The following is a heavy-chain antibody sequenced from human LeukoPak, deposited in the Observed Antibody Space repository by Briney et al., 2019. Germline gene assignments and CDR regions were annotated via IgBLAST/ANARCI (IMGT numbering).Heavy chain of an antibody. CDR2: IYHSGST. J-gene: IGHJ5*02. CDR1: GYSISSGHY. V-gene: IGHV4-38-2*02. Sequence: PSETLSLTCTVSGYSISSGHYWGWIRQPPGKGLEWIGSIYHSGSTYYNPSLKSRVTISVDTSKNQFSLKLSSVTAADTAVYYCARNAWGTNWFDPWGQGTLVTVSS. CDR3: ARNAWGTNWFDP. D-gene: IGHD7-27*01.